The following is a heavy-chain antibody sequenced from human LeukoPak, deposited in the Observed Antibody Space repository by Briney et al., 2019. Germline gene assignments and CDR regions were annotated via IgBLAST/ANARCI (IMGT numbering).Heavy chain of an antibody. J-gene: IGHJ4*02. V-gene: IGHV3-11*01. Sequence: GGSLRLSCAASGFTFSDYYMTWIRQAPGKGLEWVSYISSSGSNIYYADFVKGRFTISRDIAKNSLSLQLNSLRAEDTAVYYCARMSSSSWGSFDYWGQGTLVTVSS. CDR1: GFTFSDYY. CDR2: ISSSGSNI. D-gene: IGHD6-13*01. CDR3: ARMSSSSWGSFDY.